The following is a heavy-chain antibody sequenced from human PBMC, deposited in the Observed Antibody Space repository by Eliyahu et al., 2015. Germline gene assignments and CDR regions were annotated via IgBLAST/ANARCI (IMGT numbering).Heavy chain of an antibody. CDR1: GFXFSSYA. J-gene: IGHJ4*02. CDR2: ISSNGGSX. CDR3: ARDASTVTTXEFDY. V-gene: IGHV3-64*01. Sequence: EVQLVESGGGLVQPGGSXRLXCAASGFXFSSYAMHWVRQAPGKGLEYVXAISSNGGSXYYANSVKGRFTISRDNSKNTLYLQMGSLRAEDMAVYYCARDASTVTTXEFDYWGQGTLVTVSS. D-gene: IGHD4-17*01.